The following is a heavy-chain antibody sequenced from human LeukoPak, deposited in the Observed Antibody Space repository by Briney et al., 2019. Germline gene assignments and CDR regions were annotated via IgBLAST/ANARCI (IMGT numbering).Heavy chain of an antibody. Sequence: ASLKVSCKASGYTLTSYSMHWVRHAPGQGPERMGIIYPTGGRASYAQKFQGRVTMNRDTSTSTVYMELSILRSEDTAVYYCARPTYYYDSSGYSDGFDIWGQGTMVTVSS. CDR3: ARPTYYYDSSGYSDGFDI. J-gene: IGHJ3*02. V-gene: IGHV1-46*01. D-gene: IGHD3-22*01. CDR2: IYPTGGRA. CDR1: GYTLTSYS.